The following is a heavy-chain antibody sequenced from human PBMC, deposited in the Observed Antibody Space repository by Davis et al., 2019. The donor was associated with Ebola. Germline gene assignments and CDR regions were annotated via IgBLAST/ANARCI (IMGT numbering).Heavy chain of an antibody. D-gene: IGHD1-7*01. V-gene: IGHV1-2*04. CDR2: INPNSGGT. Sequence: ASVKVSCKASGYTFTGYYMHWVRQAPGQGLEWMGWINPNSGGTNYAQKFQGWVTITRDTSASTAYMELSSLRSEDTAVYYCARGGIGTTHYYYGMDVWGQGTTVTVSS. J-gene: IGHJ6*02. CDR3: ARGGIGTTHYYYGMDV. CDR1: GYTFTGYY.